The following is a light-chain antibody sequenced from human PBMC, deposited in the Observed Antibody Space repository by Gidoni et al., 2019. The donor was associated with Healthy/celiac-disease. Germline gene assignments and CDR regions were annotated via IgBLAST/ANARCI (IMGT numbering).Light chain of an antibody. CDR1: QSISSW. CDR2: KAS. V-gene: IGKV1-5*03. J-gene: IGKJ1*01. Sequence: DIQVTPSPSTLSAAVGDRVTITCRASQSISSWLAWYQQKPGKAPKLLIYKASSVESGFPSRFSGSGSGTEFTLTISSLQPDDFATYYCQQYNSYSWTFGQGTKVEIK. CDR3: QQYNSYSWT.